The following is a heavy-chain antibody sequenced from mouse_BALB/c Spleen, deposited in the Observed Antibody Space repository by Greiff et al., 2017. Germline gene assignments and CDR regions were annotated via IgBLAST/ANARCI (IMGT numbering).Heavy chain of an antibody. D-gene: IGHD1-1*01. J-gene: IGHJ4*01. CDR3: ARRGSYEGAMDY. Sequence: EVQLVESGGGLVQPGGSLKLSCAASGFTFSSYGMSWVRQTPDKRLELVATINSNGGSTYYPDSVKGRFTISRDNAKNTLYLQMSSLKSEDTAMYYCARRGSYEGAMDYWGQGTSVTVSS. CDR1: GFTFSSYG. V-gene: IGHV5-6-3*01. CDR2: INSNGGST.